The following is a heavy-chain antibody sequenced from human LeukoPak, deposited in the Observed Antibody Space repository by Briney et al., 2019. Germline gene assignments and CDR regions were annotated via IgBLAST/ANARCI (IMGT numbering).Heavy chain of an antibody. CDR3: AKRGVVIRVFLVGFHKEAYYFDS. CDR1: GITLSNYG. D-gene: IGHD3-10*01. Sequence: GGSLRLSCAVSGITLSNYGMSWVRQAPGKGQEWVAGISGSGGGAQYADSVKGRFTISRDNAKNRLYPHMNSLRAEDTAMYFCAKRGVVIRVFLVGFHKEAYYFDSWGQGVLVTVSS. CDR2: ISGSGGGA. V-gene: IGHV3-23*01. J-gene: IGHJ4*02.